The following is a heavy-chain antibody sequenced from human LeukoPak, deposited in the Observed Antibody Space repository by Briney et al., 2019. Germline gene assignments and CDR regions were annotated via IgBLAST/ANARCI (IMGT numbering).Heavy chain of an antibody. J-gene: IGHJ4*02. CDR1: GFTFSSYW. V-gene: IGHV3-7*01. Sequence: GGSLRLSCAASGFTFSSYWMSWVRQAPGKGLEWVANIKQDGSEKYYVDSVKGRFTISRDNAKNSLYLQRHSLRAEDTAVYYCARDRRHQGFDYWGQGTLVTVSS. CDR2: IKQDGSEK. CDR3: ARDRRHQGFDY.